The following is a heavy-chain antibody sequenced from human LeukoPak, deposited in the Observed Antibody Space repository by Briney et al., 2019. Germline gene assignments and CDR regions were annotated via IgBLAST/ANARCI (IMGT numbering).Heavy chain of an antibody. V-gene: IGHV1-46*01. Sequence: ASVKVSCKASGYTFTSHYMHWVRQAPGQGLEWMGIINPSGGSTSYAQKFQGRVTMTRDMSTSTVYMELSSLRSEDTAVCYCARGYNWNYVFINYWGQGTLVTVSS. CDR1: GYTFTSHY. CDR2: INPSGGST. D-gene: IGHD1-7*01. CDR3: ARGYNWNYVFINY. J-gene: IGHJ4*02.